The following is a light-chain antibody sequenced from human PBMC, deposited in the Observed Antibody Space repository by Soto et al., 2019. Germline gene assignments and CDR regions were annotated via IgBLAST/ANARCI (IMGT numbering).Light chain of an antibody. CDR2: QDS. CDR1: KLGDKY. J-gene: IGLJ1*01. CDR3: QAWDNSRYV. Sequence: SYELTQPPSVSVSPGQTASITCSGDKLGDKYACWYQQKPGQSPVLVIYQDSKRPSGIPERFSGSNSGNTATLTISGTQAMDEADYYCQAWDNSRYVFGTGTKLTVL. V-gene: IGLV3-1*01.